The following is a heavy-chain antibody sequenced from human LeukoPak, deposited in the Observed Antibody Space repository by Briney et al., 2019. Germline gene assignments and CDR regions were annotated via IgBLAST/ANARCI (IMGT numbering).Heavy chain of an antibody. Sequence: GGSLTLSCAASGFMFDIYAMTWVRQAPGKGPEWVSGISASANSTYYADSVKGRFFVSRDNSKNTLYLQMNSLRAEDTAVYYCAKETGLYSSNYFDYWGQGTLVTVSS. D-gene: IGHD6-19*01. CDR3: AKETGLYSSNYFDY. J-gene: IGHJ4*02. CDR2: ISASANST. CDR1: GFMFDIYA. V-gene: IGHV3-23*01.